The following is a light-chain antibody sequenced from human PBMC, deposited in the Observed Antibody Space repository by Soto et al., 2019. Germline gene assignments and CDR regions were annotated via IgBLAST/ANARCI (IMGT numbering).Light chain of an antibody. CDR3: QQSYSTPRT. CDR1: QSVSSY. J-gene: IGKJ1*01. CDR2: DAS. Sequence: EIVLTQSPATLSLSPGERATLSCRASQSVSSYLAWYQQKPGQAPRLLIYDASNRATGIPARSSGSGSGTDFTLTISSLQPEDFATYYCQQSYSTPRTFGQGTKVDIK. V-gene: IGKV3-11*01.